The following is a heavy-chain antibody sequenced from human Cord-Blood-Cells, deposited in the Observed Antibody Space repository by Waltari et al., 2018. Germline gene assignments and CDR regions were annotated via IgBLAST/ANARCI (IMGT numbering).Heavy chain of an antibody. D-gene: IGHD6-13*01. CDR1: GGAISSRNW. Sequence: QVQLQESGPGLVNPSGTLSLTCAVSGGAISSRNWWRWVRQPPGKGMEWIGEIYHSGSTNYNPSLKSRVTISVDKSKNQFSLKLSSVTAADTAVYYCARDSIAAAGRSSLKADAFDIWGQGTMVTVSS. CDR3: ARDSIAAAGRSSLKADAFDI. J-gene: IGHJ3*02. V-gene: IGHV4-4*02. CDR2: IYHSGST.